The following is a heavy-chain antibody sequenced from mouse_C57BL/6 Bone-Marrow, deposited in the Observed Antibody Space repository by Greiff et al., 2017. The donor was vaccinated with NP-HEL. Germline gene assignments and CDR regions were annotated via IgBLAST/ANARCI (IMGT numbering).Heavy chain of an antibody. CDR2: ISYDGSN. Sequence: EVQLQQSGPGLVKPSQSLSLTCSVTGYSITSGYYWNWIRQFPGNKLEWMGYISYDGSNNYNPSLKNRISITRDTSKNQFFLKLNSVTTEDTASYYCARDLYDGYPFAYWGQGTLVTVSA. CDR3: ARDLYDGYPFAY. D-gene: IGHD2-3*01. J-gene: IGHJ3*01. V-gene: IGHV3-6*01. CDR1: GYSITSGYY.